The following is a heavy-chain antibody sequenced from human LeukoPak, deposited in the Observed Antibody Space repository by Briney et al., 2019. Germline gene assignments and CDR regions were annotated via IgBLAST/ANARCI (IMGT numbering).Heavy chain of an antibody. CDR1: GGSFSGYY. CDR2: INHSGST. CDR3: ARGLSFDY. J-gene: IGHJ4*02. D-gene: IGHD2/OR15-2a*01. V-gene: IGHV4-34*01. Sequence: PSETLSLTCAVYGGSFSGYYWSWIRQPPGKGLEWIGEINHSGSTNYNPSLKGRVTISVDTSKNQFSLKLSSVTAADTAVYYCARGLSFDYWGQGTLVTVSS.